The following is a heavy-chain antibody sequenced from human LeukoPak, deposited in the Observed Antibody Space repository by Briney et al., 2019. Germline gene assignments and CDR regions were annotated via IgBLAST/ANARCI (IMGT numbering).Heavy chain of an antibody. Sequence: GASVKVSCKASGYTFTSYAMHWVRQAPGQRLEWMGWINAGNGNTKYSQEFQGRVTITRDTSASTAYMELSRLRSDDTAVYYCARDLVVGDDDFWSGYYDYWGQGTLVTVSS. J-gene: IGHJ4*02. CDR3: ARDLVVGDDDFWSGYYDY. V-gene: IGHV1-3*01. CDR2: INAGNGNT. D-gene: IGHD3-3*01. CDR1: GYTFTSYA.